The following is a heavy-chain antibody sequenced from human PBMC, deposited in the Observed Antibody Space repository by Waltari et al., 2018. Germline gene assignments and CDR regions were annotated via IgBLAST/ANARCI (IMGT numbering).Heavy chain of an antibody. D-gene: IGHD1-26*01. Sequence: QVQLQESGPGLVTPSQPLSLICTVSGRSISSRAYYWNWIRQHPGKGLEWIGYIHYGGSTYYNPSLRSRVNVSVDTSKNNFSLNLTSVTAADTAVYYCGRSYYGSYFLDYWGQGTVVTVSS. J-gene: IGHJ4*02. CDR1: GRSISSRAYY. CDR3: GRSYYGSYFLDY. CDR2: IHYGGST. V-gene: IGHV4-31*03.